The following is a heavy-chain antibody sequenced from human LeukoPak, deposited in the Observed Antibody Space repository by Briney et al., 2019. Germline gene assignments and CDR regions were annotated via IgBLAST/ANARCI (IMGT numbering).Heavy chain of an antibody. V-gene: IGHV3-21*01. CDR1: GLTFSSYS. D-gene: IGHD1-26*01. J-gene: IGHJ6*04. Sequence: GGSLRLSCAASGLTFSSYSMNWVRQAPGEGLEWVSSISSSSSYIYYADSVKGRFTISRDNAKNSLYLQVNSLRAEDTAVYYCATNGVYSGYDYYGMDVWGKGTTVTVSS. CDR3: ATNGVYSGYDYYGMDV. CDR2: ISSSSSYI.